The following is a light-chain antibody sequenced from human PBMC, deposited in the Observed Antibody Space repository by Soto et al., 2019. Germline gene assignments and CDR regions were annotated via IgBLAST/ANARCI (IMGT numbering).Light chain of an antibody. Sequence: ETVFTQSPSTLSLSPGERATLSCRASQSIRNFLAWYQQKPGQAPRLLIYDASNRATGIPPRFSGSGSGTDFTLAISGLEPEDFAVYYCQQRYNWPWTFGQGTKVDI. V-gene: IGKV3-11*01. CDR1: QSIRNF. CDR2: DAS. CDR3: QQRYNWPWT. J-gene: IGKJ1*01.